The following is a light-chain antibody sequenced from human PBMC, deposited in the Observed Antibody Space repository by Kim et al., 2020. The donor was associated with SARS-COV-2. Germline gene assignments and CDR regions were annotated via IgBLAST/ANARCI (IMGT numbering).Light chain of an antibody. CDR1: QSVSSD. V-gene: IGKV3-15*01. CDR2: GAS. CDR3: QQYHHWPPIT. J-gene: IGKJ5*01. Sequence: SPGESATLSCRASQSVSSDLAWYQQKPGQTPRLLVYGASTRATSIPARFSGSGSGTDFTLTITSLQSEDFAVYYCQQYHHWPPITFGQGTRLEIK.